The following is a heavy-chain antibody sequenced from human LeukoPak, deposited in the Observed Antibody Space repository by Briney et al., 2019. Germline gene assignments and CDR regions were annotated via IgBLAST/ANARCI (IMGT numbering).Heavy chain of an antibody. V-gene: IGHV4-59*01. D-gene: IGHD3-3*01. J-gene: IGHJ6*03. CDR2: IYYSGST. CDR1: GGSISSYY. Sequence: PSETLSLTCTVSGGSISSYYWSWIRQPPGKGLEWIGYIYYSGSTNYNPSLKSRVTISVDTSKNQFSLKLSSVTAADTAVYYCARDRITIFGVVINYYYMDVWGKGTTVTVSS. CDR3: ARDRITIFGVVINYYYMDV.